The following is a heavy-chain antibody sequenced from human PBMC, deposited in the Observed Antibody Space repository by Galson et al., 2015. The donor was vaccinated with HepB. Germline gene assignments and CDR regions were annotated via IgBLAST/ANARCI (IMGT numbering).Heavy chain of an antibody. Sequence: SLRLSCAASGFTFSSYAMSWVRQAPGKGLEWVSAISGSGGSTYYADSVKGRFTISRDNSKNTLYLQMNSLRAEDTAVYYCAKGGAQFYYDSSGYYYQVSRQNNWFDPWGQGTLVTVSS. D-gene: IGHD3-22*01. J-gene: IGHJ5*02. V-gene: IGHV3-23*01. CDR1: GFTFSSYA. CDR3: AKGGAQFYYDSSGYYYQVSRQNNWFDP. CDR2: ISGSGGST.